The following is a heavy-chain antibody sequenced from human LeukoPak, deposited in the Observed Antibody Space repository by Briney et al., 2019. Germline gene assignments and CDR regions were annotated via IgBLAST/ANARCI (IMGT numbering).Heavy chain of an antibody. CDR1: GGSISSYY. J-gene: IGHJ4*02. CDR3: ARGGNDFWSGYYTLDY. D-gene: IGHD3-3*01. V-gene: IGHV4-59*01. Sequence: SETLSLTCTVSGGSISSYYWSWIRQPPGKGLEWIGYIYYSGSTNYNPSLKSRVTISVDTSKNQFSLKLSSVTAADTAVYYCARGGNDFWSGYYTLDYWGQGTLVTVSS. CDR2: IYYSGST.